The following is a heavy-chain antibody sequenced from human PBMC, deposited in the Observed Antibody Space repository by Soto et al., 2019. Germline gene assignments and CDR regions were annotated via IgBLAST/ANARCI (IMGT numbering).Heavy chain of an antibody. CDR1: GGSISSYY. V-gene: IGHV4-59*03. CDR2: IYYSGST. Sequence: TSETLSLTCTVSGGSISSYYWSWIRQPPGKGLEWIGYIYYSGSTNYNPSLKSRVTISVDLSTNTIYMDLSGLRSEDTAVYYCAASPSFWQNYYYGAMDVWGQGTTVTVSS. CDR3: AASPSFWQNYYYGAMDV. J-gene: IGHJ6*02.